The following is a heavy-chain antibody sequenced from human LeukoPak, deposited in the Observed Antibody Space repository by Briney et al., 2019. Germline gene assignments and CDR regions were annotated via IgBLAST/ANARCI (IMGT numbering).Heavy chain of an antibody. CDR1: GFIFDDYG. CDR2: INWNGGST. V-gene: IGHV3-20*04. Sequence: TGGSLRLSCAASGFIFDDYGMSWVRQAPGKGLEWVSGINWNGGSTGYADSVKGRFTISRDNAKNSLYLQTNSLRAEDTALYYCARAHYSGSFGYWGQGTLVTVSS. D-gene: IGHD1-26*01. CDR3: ARAHYSGSFGY. J-gene: IGHJ4*02.